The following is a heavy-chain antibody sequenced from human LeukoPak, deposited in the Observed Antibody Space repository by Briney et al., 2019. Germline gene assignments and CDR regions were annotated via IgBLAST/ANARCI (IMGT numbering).Heavy chain of an antibody. D-gene: IGHD6-19*01. V-gene: IGHV3-21*01. Sequence: NAGGSLRLSCAASGFTFSSYSMNWVRQAPGKGLEWVSSITGSSSYIYYTDSVKGRFTISRDNAKNTLYLQTNTLRAEDTAVYYCARDYHGGIPVFDPWGQGTLVTVSS. CDR1: GFTFSSYS. CDR2: ITGSSSYI. CDR3: ARDYHGGIPVFDP. J-gene: IGHJ5*02.